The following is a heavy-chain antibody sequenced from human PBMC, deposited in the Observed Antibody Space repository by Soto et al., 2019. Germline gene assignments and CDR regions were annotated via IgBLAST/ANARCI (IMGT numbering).Heavy chain of an antibody. CDR3: GGYPGDYFYYGMDV. Sequence: PGGSLRLSCAASGFTISSYGMHWVRQAPGNGLEWVAVIWYDGSSKYYADSVKGRFTISRDNSKNTLYLQMNSLRAEDTAVYYRGGYPGDYFYYGMDVWGQGPTVTVSS. J-gene: IGHJ6*02. D-gene: IGHD3-22*01. CDR1: GFTISSYG. V-gene: IGHV3-33*01. CDR2: IWYDGSSK.